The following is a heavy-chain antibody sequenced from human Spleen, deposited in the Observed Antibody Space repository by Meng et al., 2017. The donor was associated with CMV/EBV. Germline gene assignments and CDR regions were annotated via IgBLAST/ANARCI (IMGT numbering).Heavy chain of an antibody. CDR2: IWYDGSNK. D-gene: IGHD3-16*01. CDR1: GFTFSGYG. Sequence: GGSLRLSCAASGFTFSGYGMHWVRQAPGKGLEWVAVIWYDGSNKYYADSVKGRFTISRDNAKNSLYLQMNSLRVEDTAVYYCAREVVAIAYNSSGLGYWGQGTLVTVSS. V-gene: IGHV3-33*01. J-gene: IGHJ4*02. CDR3: AREVVAIAYNSSGLGY.